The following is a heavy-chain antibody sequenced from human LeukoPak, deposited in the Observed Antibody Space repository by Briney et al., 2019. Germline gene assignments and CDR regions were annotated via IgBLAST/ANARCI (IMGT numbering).Heavy chain of an antibody. CDR2: IRYSGRT. J-gene: IGHJ4*02. D-gene: IGHD6-19*01. CDR3: ARIPDVSGWPFDY. CDR1: DGSINSDF. Sequence: SETLSLTCTASDGSINSDFWTWIRQPPGKGLEWIGHIRYSGRTSYSPSLKSRVSISIDTSKNLFSLKLRSVTTADTAIYYCARIPDVSGWPFDYWGQGTLVTVSS. V-gene: IGHV4-59*01.